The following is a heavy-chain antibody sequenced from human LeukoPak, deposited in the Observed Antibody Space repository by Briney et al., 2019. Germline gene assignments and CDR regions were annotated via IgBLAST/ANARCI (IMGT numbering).Heavy chain of an antibody. CDR2: INLDGSDR. CDR1: GFTFGGYS. CDR3: GRVIAGAIDY. D-gene: IGHD6-13*01. V-gene: IGHV3-7*01. J-gene: IGHJ4*02. Sequence: GGSLGLSCAASGFTFGGYSLTWVRQAPGKGLEWVANINLDGSDRFYVGFVKGRFTISRDNADNSLYLQMNSLRAEDTAVYYCGRVIAGAIDYWGQGTLVTVSS.